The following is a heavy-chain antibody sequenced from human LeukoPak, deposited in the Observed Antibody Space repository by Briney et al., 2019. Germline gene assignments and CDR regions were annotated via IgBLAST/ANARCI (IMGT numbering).Heavy chain of an antibody. Sequence: SETLSLTCAVYGGSLSGYYWSWIRQPPGKGLEWIGGVNLQGSTNYNPSLMRRVAISVDTSANHVSLQLTSVTAADTAVYYCAREGGPYRPLDYSGQGTLVTVSS. CDR1: GGSLSGYY. V-gene: IGHV4-34*01. CDR3: AREGGPYRPLDY. J-gene: IGHJ4*02. CDR2: VNLQGST.